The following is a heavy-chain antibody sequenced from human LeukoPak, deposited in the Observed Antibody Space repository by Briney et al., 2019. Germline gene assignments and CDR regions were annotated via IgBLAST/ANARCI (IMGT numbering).Heavy chain of an antibody. J-gene: IGHJ4*02. CDR2: ISDSGGST. CDR3: AKRGVVIRVILVGFHKEAYYFES. Sequence: GGSLRLSCAVSGITLSNYGMSWVRQAPGKGLEWVAGISDSGGSTKYADSVKGGFTIARDNRKNTLYLQMNSLRAEDTAVYFCAKRGVVIRVILVGFHKEAYYFESWAREPWSPSPQ. CDR1: GITLSNYG. D-gene: IGHD3/OR15-3a*01. V-gene: IGHV3-23*01.